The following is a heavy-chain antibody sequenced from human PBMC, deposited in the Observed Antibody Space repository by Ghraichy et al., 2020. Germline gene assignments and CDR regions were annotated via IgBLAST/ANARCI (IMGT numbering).Heavy chain of an antibody. CDR1: GFTFSSYA. D-gene: IGHD3-3*01. J-gene: IGHJ4*02. Sequence: LSLTCAASGFTFSSYAMSWFRQAPGKGLEWVSAISGSGGSTYYADSVKGRFTISRDNSKTTLYLQMNSLRAEDTAVYYCAKDPYYDFWSGYKDYWGQGTLITVSS. V-gene: IGHV3-23*01. CDR2: ISGSGGST. CDR3: AKDPYYDFWSGYKDY.